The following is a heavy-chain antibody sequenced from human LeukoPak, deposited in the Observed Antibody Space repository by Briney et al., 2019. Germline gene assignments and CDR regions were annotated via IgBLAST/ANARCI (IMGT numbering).Heavy chain of an antibody. Sequence: GGSLRLSCAASGFTFSSYSMNWVRQAPGKGLEWVSSISSSSSYIYYADSVKGRFSISRDNSKNTVYLQMNSLRAEDTAVYYCARDLPGITIFGAFEYWGQGTLVTVSS. CDR3: ARDLPGITIFGAFEY. CDR2: ISSSSSYI. CDR1: GFTFSSYS. D-gene: IGHD3-3*01. J-gene: IGHJ4*02. V-gene: IGHV3-21*01.